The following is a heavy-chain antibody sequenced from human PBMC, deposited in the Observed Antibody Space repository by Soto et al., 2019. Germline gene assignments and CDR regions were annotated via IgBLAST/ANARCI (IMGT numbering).Heavy chain of an antibody. CDR2: IWYDGSNK. CDR3: ARDGRGRRIAARPTTLGGMDV. J-gene: IGHJ6*02. D-gene: IGHD6-6*01. Sequence: GGSLRLSCAASGFTFSSYGMHWVRQAPGKGLEWVAVIWYDGSNKYYADSVKGRFTISRDNSKNTLYLQMNSLRAEDTAVYYCARDGRGRRIAARPTTLGGMDVWGQGTTVTVSS. V-gene: IGHV3-33*01. CDR1: GFTFSSYG.